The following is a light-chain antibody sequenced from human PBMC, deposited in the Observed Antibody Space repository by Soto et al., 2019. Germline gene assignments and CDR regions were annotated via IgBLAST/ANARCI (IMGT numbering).Light chain of an antibody. CDR1: SSDVGGYNY. CDR2: DVS. V-gene: IGLV2-14*01. Sequence: QSALTQAASLSGSPGQSITISCTGTSSDVGGYNYVSWYQQHPGKAPKLMIYDVSNRPSGVSNRFSGSKSGNTASLTISGLQAEDEADYYCSPYTSSSTYVFGTGTKVTVL. J-gene: IGLJ1*01. CDR3: SPYTSSSTYV.